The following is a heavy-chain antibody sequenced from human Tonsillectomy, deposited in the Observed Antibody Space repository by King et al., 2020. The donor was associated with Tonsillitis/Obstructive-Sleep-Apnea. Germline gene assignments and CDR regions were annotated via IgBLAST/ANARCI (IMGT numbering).Heavy chain of an antibody. CDR1: GFTFSDYY. D-gene: IGHD6-13*01. V-gene: IGHV3-11*05. CDR2: IYSSSSYT. Sequence: QVQLVQSGGGLVKPGGSLRLSRAASGFTFSDYYMSWIRQAPGEGLEWLSIIYSSSSYTNYADSVKGRFTISRDNVKNSLYLQMNSLRAEDTAVYYCARAVAAPDNWFDPWGQGTLVTVSS. CDR3: ARAVAAPDNWFDP. J-gene: IGHJ5*02.